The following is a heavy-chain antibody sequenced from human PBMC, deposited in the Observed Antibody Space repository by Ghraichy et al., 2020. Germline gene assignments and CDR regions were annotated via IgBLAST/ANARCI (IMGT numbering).Heavy chain of an antibody. Sequence: SETLSLTFAVYGGSFSDHYWSWIRQPPGKGLEWIGEINHSGSTNYNPSLKSRVTISVDTSKNQFSLKLTSVTAADTALYYCARGGYGSPEYNFYGMDVWGQGTTVTVSS. V-gene: IGHV4-34*01. D-gene: IGHD1-14*01. CDR3: ARGGYGSPEYNFYGMDV. CDR1: GGSFSDHY. J-gene: IGHJ6*02. CDR2: INHSGST.